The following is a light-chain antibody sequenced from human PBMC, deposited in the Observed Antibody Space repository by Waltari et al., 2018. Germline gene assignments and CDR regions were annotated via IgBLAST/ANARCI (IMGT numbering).Light chain of an antibody. Sequence: DIQMTQSPSSLSASVGDRVTTTCRASQGISNYLNWYQQKPGKAPKRLNYDASSLQSGVPSRFSGSGSGTVFTLTISSLQPEDFATYYCLQYNSAPLTFGGGTKVEIK. J-gene: IGKJ4*01. CDR2: DAS. CDR3: LQYNSAPLT. V-gene: IGKV1-17*01. CDR1: QGISNY.